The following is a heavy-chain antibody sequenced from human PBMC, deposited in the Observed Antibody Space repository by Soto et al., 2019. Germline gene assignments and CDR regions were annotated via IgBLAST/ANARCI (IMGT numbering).Heavy chain of an antibody. CDR2: TYYRSNWRH. Sequence: PSENLATTSAHTGDSVSSNTASLNWIRASPSRGLEWLGRTYYRSNWRHDYAVSVKSRITVNPDTSKNHFSLQLNSVTPDDTAVYYCARGVAGSGFDLWGQGTMVPVSS. CDR3: ARGVAGSGFDL. CDR1: GDSVSSNTAS. J-gene: IGHJ4*02. D-gene: IGHD6-19*01. V-gene: IGHV6-1*01.